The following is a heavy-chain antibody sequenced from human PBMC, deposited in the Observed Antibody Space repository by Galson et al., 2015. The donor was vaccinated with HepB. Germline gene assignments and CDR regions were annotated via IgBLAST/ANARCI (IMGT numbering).Heavy chain of an antibody. V-gene: IGHV3-23*01. CDR3: ANVPDYDSSGYYIGDY. CDR2: ISGSGGGT. J-gene: IGHJ4*02. Sequence: SLRLSCAASGFTFDDYAMHWVRQAPGKGLEWVSGISGSGGGTSYADSVKGRFSISRDNSKNTLYLQMNSLRAEDTAVYYCANVPDYDSSGYYIGDYWGQGTLVTVSS. CDR1: GFTFDDYA. D-gene: IGHD3-22*01.